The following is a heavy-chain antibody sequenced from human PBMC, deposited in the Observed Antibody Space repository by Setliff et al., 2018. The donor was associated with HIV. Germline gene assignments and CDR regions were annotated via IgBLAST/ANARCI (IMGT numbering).Heavy chain of an antibody. J-gene: IGHJ4*02. Sequence: LSLTCTVSGAYISSGSHYWRWIRQPAGKGLEGIGHIYTSGFTNYNPSHKSRVTISIDTSRNQFSLNLSSVTAADTAVYYCARGIGYCSTTSCQSYFDYWGQGTLVTVSS. D-gene: IGHD2-2*01. CDR2: IYTSGFT. V-gene: IGHV4-61*09. CDR1: GAYISSGSHY. CDR3: ARGIGYCSTTSCQSYFDY.